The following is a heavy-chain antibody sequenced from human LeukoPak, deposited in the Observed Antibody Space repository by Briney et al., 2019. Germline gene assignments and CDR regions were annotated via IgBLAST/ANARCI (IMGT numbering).Heavy chain of an antibody. J-gene: IGHJ4*02. CDR1: GYTFTSYA. Sequence: ASVKVSCKASGYTFTSYAMNWVRQAPGQGLEWMGCINTNTGNPTYAQGFTGRFVFSLDTSVSTAYLQISSLKAEDTAVYYCARDGAYYDSSGFDYWGQGTLVTVSS. CDR3: ARDGAYYDSSGFDY. D-gene: IGHD3-22*01. V-gene: IGHV7-4-1*02. CDR2: INTNTGNP.